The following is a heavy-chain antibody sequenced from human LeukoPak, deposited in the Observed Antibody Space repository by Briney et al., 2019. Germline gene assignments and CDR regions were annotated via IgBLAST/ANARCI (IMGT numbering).Heavy chain of an antibody. CDR3: AKCGNSGCHLIDY. Sequence: QAGGSLRLSCAASGFSFSNYGFHWVRQAPGKGLDWVSAISYDGKNIHYADSVKGRFTISRDNSRNTVYLQMNSLRAEDTAVYYCAKCGNSGCHLIDYWGQGTLVTVSS. D-gene: IGHD5-12*01. CDR2: ISYDGKNI. J-gene: IGHJ4*02. CDR1: GFSFSNYG. V-gene: IGHV3-33*06.